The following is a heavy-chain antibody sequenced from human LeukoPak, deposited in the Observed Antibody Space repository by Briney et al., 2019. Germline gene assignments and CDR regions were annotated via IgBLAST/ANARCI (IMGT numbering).Heavy chain of an antibody. CDR1: GGSISNYY. D-gene: IGHD2-21*01. CDR3: ARGVGSDYMYYFDQ. J-gene: IGHJ4*02. CDR2: ISYSGNT. Sequence: SETLSLTCTVSGGSISNYYWTWIRQPPGKGLEWIGFISYSGNTNYNPSLKSRVTISLDTSKNQFSLKLISVTAADTAVYYCARGVGSDYMYYFDQWGQGTLLTVSS. V-gene: IGHV4-59*01.